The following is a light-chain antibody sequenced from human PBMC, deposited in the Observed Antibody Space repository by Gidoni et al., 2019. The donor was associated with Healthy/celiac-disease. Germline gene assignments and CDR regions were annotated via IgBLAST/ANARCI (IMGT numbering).Light chain of an antibody. CDR2: DAS. V-gene: IGKV3-11*01. CDR3: QQRSNWLT. J-gene: IGKJ4*01. CDR1: HLLIY. Sequence: EIVLTQSPATLSLSPGERATLSCEDRHLLIYLAWYQQKPGQAPRLLIYDASNRATGIPARFSGSGSGTDFTLTISSLEPEDFAVYYCQQRSNWLTFGGGTKVEIK.